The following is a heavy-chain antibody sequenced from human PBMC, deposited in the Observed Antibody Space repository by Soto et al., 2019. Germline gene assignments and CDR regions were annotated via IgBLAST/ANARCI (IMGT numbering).Heavy chain of an antibody. D-gene: IGHD3-10*01. J-gene: IGHJ6*02. CDR1: GGSISSYY. Sequence: PSETLSLTCTASGGSISSYYWSWIRQPPGKGLEWIGYIYYSGSTNYNPSLKSRVTISVDTSKNQFSLKLSSVTAADTAVYYCARGFGDLYYYYGMDVWGQGTTVTVSS. CDR3: ARGFGDLYYYYGMDV. V-gene: IGHV4-59*01. CDR2: IYYSGST.